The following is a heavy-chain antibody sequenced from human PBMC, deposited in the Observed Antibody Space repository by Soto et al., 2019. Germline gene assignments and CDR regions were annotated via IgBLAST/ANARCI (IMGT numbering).Heavy chain of an antibody. V-gene: IGHV3-48*03. CDR1: GFTFSSYE. Sequence: GGSLRLSCAASGFTFSSYEMNWVRQAPGKGLEWVSYISSSGSTIYYADSVKGRFTISRDNAKNSLYLQMNSLRAEDTAVYYCASQTVWFGELSLDYWGQGTLVTVSS. D-gene: IGHD3-10*01. CDR2: ISSSGSTI. J-gene: IGHJ4*02. CDR3: ASQTVWFGELSLDY.